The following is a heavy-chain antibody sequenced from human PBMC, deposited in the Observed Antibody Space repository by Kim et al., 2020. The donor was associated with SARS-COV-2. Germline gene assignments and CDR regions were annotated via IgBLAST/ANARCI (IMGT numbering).Heavy chain of an antibody. CDR1: GFTFSDYA. Sequence: GGSLRLSCSASGFTFSDYAIHWVRRTPGMGLQYVSATTRDGGGSFYADSVKDRFTIFRDNSKNTLFLQMSGLRSEDTAMYYCVRYGRSDGAAHWGQGTL. CDR3: VRYGRSDGAAH. D-gene: IGHD3-16*01. CDR2: TTRDGGGS. J-gene: IGHJ4*02. V-gene: IGHV3-64D*06.